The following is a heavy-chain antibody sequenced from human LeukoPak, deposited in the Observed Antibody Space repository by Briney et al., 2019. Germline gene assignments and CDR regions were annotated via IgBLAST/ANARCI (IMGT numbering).Heavy chain of an antibody. J-gene: IGHJ4*02. Sequence: PGGSLRLSCAASGCTFSRYGMNWVRQAPGKGLERVAFIRYDGSNKYYADSVKGRFTISRDNSKNTLYLKMNSLRAEDTAVEYWAKTLDSYYDFWSGYYSTDFDCWGQGTLVTVSS. CDR2: IRYDGSNK. CDR3: AKTLDSYYDFWSGYYSTDFDC. D-gene: IGHD3-3*01. CDR1: GCTFSRYG. V-gene: IGHV3-30*02.